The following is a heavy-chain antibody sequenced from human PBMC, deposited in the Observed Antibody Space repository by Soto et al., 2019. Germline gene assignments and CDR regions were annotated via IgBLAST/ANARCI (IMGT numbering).Heavy chain of an antibody. CDR1: GFTFSDHY. CDR2: IRNKAKSYTT. J-gene: IGHJ6*03. CDR3: ARASTIDSYYYMDV. V-gene: IGHV3-72*01. Sequence: VQLVESGGGLVQPGGSLRLSCAASGFTFSDHYMDWVRQAPGKGLEWVGRIRNKAKSYTTEYAAAVKGRFTISRDESESSLYLQVNSLETEDTAVYFCARASTIDSYYYMDVWGKGTTVTVS. D-gene: IGHD2-2*01.